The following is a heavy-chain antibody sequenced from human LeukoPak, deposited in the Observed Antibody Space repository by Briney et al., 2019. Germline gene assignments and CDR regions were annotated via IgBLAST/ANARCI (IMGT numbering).Heavy chain of an antibody. CDR2: IKEDGSER. D-gene: IGHD3-3*01. CDR1: AFIFSGHW. V-gene: IGHV3-7*03. CDR3: ARGHYDFWSGYQNYYYYYGMDV. J-gene: IGHJ6*02. Sequence: GGSLRLSCEGSAFIFSGHWMNWVRQTPGKGLEWVASIKEDGSERQYVDSVKGRFSISRDNTKGSLFLQLNSLRAEDTAVYYCARGHYDFWSGYQNYYYYYGMDVWGQGTTVTVSS.